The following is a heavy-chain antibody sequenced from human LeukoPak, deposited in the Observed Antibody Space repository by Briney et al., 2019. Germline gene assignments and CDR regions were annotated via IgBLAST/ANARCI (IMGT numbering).Heavy chain of an antibody. CDR2: IYYSGST. CDR1: GGSISSYY. Sequence: PSEXXXLXCTVSGGSISSYYWSWIRQPPGKGLEXIGYIYYSGSTNYNPSLKSRVTISVDTSKKQFSLKLSSVTAADTAVYYCARWYCSSTTCYHMDVWGKGTTVTVSS. CDR3: ARWYCSSTTCYHMDV. V-gene: IGHV4-59*01. D-gene: IGHD2/OR15-2a*01. J-gene: IGHJ6*03.